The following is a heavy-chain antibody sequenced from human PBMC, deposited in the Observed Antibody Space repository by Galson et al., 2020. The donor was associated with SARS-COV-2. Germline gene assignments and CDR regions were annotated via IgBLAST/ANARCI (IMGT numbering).Heavy chain of an antibody. CDR1: GFTFDDYE. CDR3: VKDISVVVTGIHYFDS. Sequence: GGSLRLSCVASGFTFDDYEMHWIRQVPGKGFEWLSSIGWNGGSIVYADSVKGRFTISRDNAKNALYLQMDSLRPEDTALYFCVKDISVVVTGIHYFDSWGQGTMVTVSS. J-gene: IGHJ4*02. V-gene: IGHV3-9*01. CDR2: IGWNGGSI. D-gene: IGHD1-1*01.